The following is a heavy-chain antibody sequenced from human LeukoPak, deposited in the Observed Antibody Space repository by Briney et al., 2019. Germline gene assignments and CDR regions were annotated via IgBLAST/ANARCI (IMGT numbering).Heavy chain of an antibody. D-gene: IGHD6-13*01. Sequence: KXSCXASGDNFSSYVITWVRQAPGQGLEWXGXISAYNGNTNYAQKLQGRVTMTTDTSTSTAYMELRSLRSDDTAVYYCARDEANIAAAGTGFDYWGQGTLVTVSS. CDR1: GDNFSSYV. CDR3: ARDEANIAAAGTGFDY. J-gene: IGHJ4*02. CDR2: ISAYNGNT. V-gene: IGHV1-18*04.